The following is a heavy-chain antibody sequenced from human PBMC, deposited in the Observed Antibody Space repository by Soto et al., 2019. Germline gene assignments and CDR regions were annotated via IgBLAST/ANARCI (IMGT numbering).Heavy chain of an antibody. V-gene: IGHV4-34*01. CDR1: GGLFNGYY. J-gene: IGHJ5*02. Sequence: SETLSLTCAAYGGLFNGYYWSWIRQSPGKGLEWIGEINYSGSTNYNQSLKSRVTISVDTSKNQFSLKLSSVTAADTAVYYCAGYCSGGSCYLLAPGKTNRWFDPWGQGTLVTVSS. CDR3: AGYCSGGSCYLLAPGKTNRWFDP. D-gene: IGHD2-15*01. CDR2: INYSGST.